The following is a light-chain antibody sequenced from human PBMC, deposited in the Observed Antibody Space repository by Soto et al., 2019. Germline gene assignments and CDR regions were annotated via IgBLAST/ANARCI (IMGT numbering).Light chain of an antibody. CDR2: GAS. CDR3: QQYGRSPKT. J-gene: IGKJ1*01. CDR1: QSVTSSH. V-gene: IGKV3-20*01. Sequence: EIVFTQSPGTLSLSPGERATLSCMASQSVTSSHLAWYQQKTGQAPRLLIYGASSRATGTPDRFNGGGSGTDFTLTITRLEPEDFAVYYCQQYGRSPKTFGQGTKVDIK.